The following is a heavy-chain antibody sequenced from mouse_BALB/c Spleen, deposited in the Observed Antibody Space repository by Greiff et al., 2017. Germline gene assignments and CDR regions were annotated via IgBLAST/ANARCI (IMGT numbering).Heavy chain of an antibody. CDR3: ARGHYDHAWFAY. V-gene: IGHV7-1*02. D-gene: IGHD2-4*01. Sequence: DVKLVESGGGLVQPGGSLRLSCATSGFTFSDFYMEWVRQPPGKRLEWIAASRNKANDYTTEYSASVKGRFIVSRDTSQSILYLQMNALRAEDTAIYYCARGHYDHAWFAYWGQGTLVTVSA. CDR1: GFTFSDFY. J-gene: IGHJ3*01. CDR2: SRNKANDYTT.